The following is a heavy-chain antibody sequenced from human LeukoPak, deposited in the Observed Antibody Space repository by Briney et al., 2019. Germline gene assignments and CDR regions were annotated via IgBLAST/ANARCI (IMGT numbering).Heavy chain of an antibody. CDR3: ASVLWFGELSFDP. CDR1: GYTFTSYD. CDR2: MDPNSGNT. Sequence: ASVKVSCKPSGYTFTSYDINWVRQATGQGLEWMGWMDPNSGNTGYAQKFQGRVTMTRNTSISTAYMELSSLRSEDTAVYYCASVLWFGELSFDPWGQGTLVTVSS. D-gene: IGHD3-10*01. V-gene: IGHV1-8*01. J-gene: IGHJ5*02.